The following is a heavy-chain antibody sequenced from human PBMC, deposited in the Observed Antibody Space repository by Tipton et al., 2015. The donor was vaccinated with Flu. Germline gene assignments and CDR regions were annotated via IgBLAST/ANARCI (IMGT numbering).Heavy chain of an antibody. CDR1: GGSISSGSYY. V-gene: IGHV4-31*03. D-gene: IGHD4/OR15-4a*01. CDR2: IYYTGTT. Sequence: TLSLTCSVSGGSISSGSYYWTWIRQPPGKGLEWIGHIYYTGTTHYSPSLKSRVTISRDASVNQFSLTLRSGTAADTAVYFCARDNAVFPGALYYWGLGTLVTVSS. J-gene: IGHJ4*02. CDR3: ARDNAVFPGALYY.